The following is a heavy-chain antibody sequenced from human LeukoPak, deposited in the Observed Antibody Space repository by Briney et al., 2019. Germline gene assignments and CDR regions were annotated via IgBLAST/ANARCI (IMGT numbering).Heavy chain of an antibody. J-gene: IGHJ4*02. CDR1: GYTFTSYA. CDR3: ARGPSPYVWGSYRYVRGIDY. Sequence: ASVKVSCKASGYTFTSYAMHWVRQAPGQRLEWMGWINAGNGNTKYSQKFQGRVTITRDTSASTAYMELSSLRSEDTAVYYCARGPSPYVWGSYRYVRGIDYWGQGTLVTVSS. CDR2: INAGNGNT. D-gene: IGHD3-16*02. V-gene: IGHV1-3*01.